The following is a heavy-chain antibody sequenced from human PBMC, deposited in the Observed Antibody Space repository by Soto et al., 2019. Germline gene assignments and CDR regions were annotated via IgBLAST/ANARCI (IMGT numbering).Heavy chain of an antibody. CDR1: GGTFSSYA. D-gene: IGHD6-13*01. Sequence: GASVKVSCKASGGTFSSYAISWVRQAPGQGLEWMGWISAYNGNTNYAQKLQGRVTMTTDTSTSTAYMELRSLRSDDTAVYYCARDLGGAYSSSSDYYYGMDVWGQGTTVTVSS. CDR2: ISAYNGNT. CDR3: ARDLGGAYSSSSDYYYGMDV. J-gene: IGHJ6*02. V-gene: IGHV1-18*01.